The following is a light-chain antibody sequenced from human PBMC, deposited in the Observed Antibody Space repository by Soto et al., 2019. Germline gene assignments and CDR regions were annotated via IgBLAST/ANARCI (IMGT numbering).Light chain of an antibody. CDR2: GNT. V-gene: IGLV1-40*01. J-gene: IGLJ1*01. Sequence: QSVLTQPPSVSGAPGQRVTISCTGSSSDIGARFDVHWYQHLPGTAPKLLIYGNTNRPSGVPGRFSGSKSGTSASLVITGLQAEDEADYYCQSYENSRTGFYVFGTGTKLTVL. CDR3: QSYENSRTGFYV. CDR1: SSDIGARFD.